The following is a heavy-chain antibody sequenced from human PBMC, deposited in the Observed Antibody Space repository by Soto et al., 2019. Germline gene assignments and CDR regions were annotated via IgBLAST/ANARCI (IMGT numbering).Heavy chain of an antibody. V-gene: IGHV1-18*04. CDR3: ARFTGPPGYYYYWGRDV. CDR1: GYTFTSYG. CDR2: ISAYNGNT. D-gene: IGHD3-16*01. J-gene: IGHJ6*04. Sequence: ASVNVSCKASGYTFTSYGISWVRQAPGQGLEWMGWISAYNGNTNYAQKLQGRVTMTTDTSTSTAYMELRSLRSDDTAVYYCARFTGPPGYYYYWGRDVGGKGTTVPVSS.